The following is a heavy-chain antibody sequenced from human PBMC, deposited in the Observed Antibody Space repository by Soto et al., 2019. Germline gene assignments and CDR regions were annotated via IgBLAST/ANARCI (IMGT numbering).Heavy chain of an antibody. J-gene: IGHJ4*02. Sequence: ASVKVSCKASGYTFTSYAMHWVRQAPGQRLEWMGWINAGNGNTKYSQKFQGRVTITRDTSASTAYMELSSLRSEDTAVYYCARINGVDILPGYPFAYWGQGTLVTVYS. CDR1: GYTFTSYA. V-gene: IGHV1-3*01. CDR3: ARINGVDILPGYPFAY. CDR2: INAGNGNT. D-gene: IGHD3-9*01.